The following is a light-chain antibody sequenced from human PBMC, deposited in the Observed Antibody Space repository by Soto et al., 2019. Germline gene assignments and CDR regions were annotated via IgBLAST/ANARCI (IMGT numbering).Light chain of an antibody. CDR2: DAS. V-gene: IGKV1-33*01. Sequence: DIEMTQSPSSLSASIGDRVTITCQASQDIRDYLNWYQQKTGKAPKLLIYDASSLESGVSSRFSGSGSGTDFTFTISSLQTDDIATYYCQQYDDFPLTFGQGTRLEIK. J-gene: IGKJ5*01. CDR1: QDIRDY. CDR3: QQYDDFPLT.